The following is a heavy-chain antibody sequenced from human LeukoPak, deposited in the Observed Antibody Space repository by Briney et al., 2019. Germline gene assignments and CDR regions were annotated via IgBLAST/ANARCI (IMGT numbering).Heavy chain of an antibody. J-gene: IGHJ4*02. D-gene: IGHD5-12*01. CDR2: ISWNSGGA. Sequence: GRSLRLSCAASGFTFDDYSMHWVRQAPGKGLEWVSGISWNSGGAGYADSVKGRFTISRDNAKNSLYLQMNSLRTEDTALYYCAKDRTYSGYDALDYWGQGTLVTVSS. V-gene: IGHV3-9*01. CDR3: AKDRTYSGYDALDY. CDR1: GFTFDDYS.